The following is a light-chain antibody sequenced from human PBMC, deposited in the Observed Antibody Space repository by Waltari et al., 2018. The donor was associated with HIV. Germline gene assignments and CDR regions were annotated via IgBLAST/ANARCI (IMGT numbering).Light chain of an antibody. V-gene: IGKV4-1*01. CDR3: QQYYGLPLT. CDR2: WAS. Sequence: DIVMTQSPESLAVSLGERATINCKSSQSVFYSSTNKNYLAWFQHKLGQPPKLLISWASTRESVVPDRFSGRGSATDFTLTINNLQAEDVAVYYCQQYYGLPLTFGGGTKVQIK. J-gene: IGKJ4*01. CDR1: QSVFYSSTNKNY.